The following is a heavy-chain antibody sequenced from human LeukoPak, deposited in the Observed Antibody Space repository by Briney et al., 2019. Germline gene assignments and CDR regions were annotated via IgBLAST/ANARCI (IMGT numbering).Heavy chain of an antibody. CDR1: GFTFSNYA. D-gene: IGHD3-22*01. V-gene: IGHV3-30-3*01. Sequence: PGGSLRLSCADSGFTFSNYAMHWVRQAPGKGLEWVAVISYDGSNKYYADSVKGRFTISRDNSKNTLYLQMNSLRAEDTAVYYCARDLDDSSGYYYFDYWGQGTLVTVSS. J-gene: IGHJ4*02. CDR3: ARDLDDSSGYYYFDY. CDR2: ISYDGSNK.